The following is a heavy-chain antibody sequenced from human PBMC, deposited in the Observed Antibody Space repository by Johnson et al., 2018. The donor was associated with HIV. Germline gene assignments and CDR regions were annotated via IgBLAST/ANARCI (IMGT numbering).Heavy chain of an antibody. CDR3: ARVGLLRRRGAFDI. Sequence: VQLVESGGGLVQPGGSLRLSCAASGFTFSSYWMSWVRQAPGKGLEWVANIKQDGSEKYYVDYVKGRFTISRDNAKNSLYLQMNSLRAEDTAVYYCARVGLLRRRGAFDIWGQGTMVTVSS. V-gene: IGHV3-7*05. J-gene: IGHJ3*02. CDR1: GFTFSSYW. D-gene: IGHD3-22*01. CDR2: IKQDGSEK.